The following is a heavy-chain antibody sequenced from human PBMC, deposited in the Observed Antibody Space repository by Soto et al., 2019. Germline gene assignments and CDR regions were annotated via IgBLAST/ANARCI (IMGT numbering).Heavy chain of an antibody. J-gene: IGHJ5*02. CDR3: AREIVTAGGNNYFDP. Sequence: HSETLSLTCGVSGGTVASSHWWSWVRQSPGRGLEWIGNVYHTGDTNFNPSLQSRVTFSVDKSNNQFSLRLTSVTAADTAVYFCAREIVTAGGNNYFDPWGPGTLVTVSS. CDR1: GGTVASSHW. CDR2: VYHTGDT. V-gene: IGHV4-4*02. D-gene: IGHD2-21*02.